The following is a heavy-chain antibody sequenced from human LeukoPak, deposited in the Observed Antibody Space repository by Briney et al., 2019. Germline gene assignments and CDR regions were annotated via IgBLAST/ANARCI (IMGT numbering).Heavy chain of an antibody. D-gene: IGHD4-23*01. J-gene: IGHJ4*02. Sequence: GGPLRLSCAASGFTFSSYGMHWVRQAPGKGLEWVAVIWYDGSNKYYADSVKGRFTISRDNSKNTLYLQMNSLRAEDTAVYYCAKDLGMVVTSYFDYWGQGTLVTVSS. V-gene: IGHV3-33*06. CDR1: GFTFSSYG. CDR2: IWYDGSNK. CDR3: AKDLGMVVTSYFDY.